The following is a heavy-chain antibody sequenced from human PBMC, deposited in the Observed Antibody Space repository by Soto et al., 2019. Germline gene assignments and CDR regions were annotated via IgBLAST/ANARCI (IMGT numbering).Heavy chain of an antibody. CDR2: ICQSGST. D-gene: IGHD4-17*01. CDR3: ARVVTTTSYYYCGMDV. CDR1: GSSISSGGYS. V-gene: IGHV4-30-2*01. Sequence: PSEALSLTSEDTGSSISSGGYSWSWIRHPPGKGLEGSGYICQSGSTYYNPSLKSRVTISVDRSKNQLSLKLSAVTAADTAVYYCARVVTTTSYYYCGMDVWGQGTTVTVSS. J-gene: IGHJ6*02.